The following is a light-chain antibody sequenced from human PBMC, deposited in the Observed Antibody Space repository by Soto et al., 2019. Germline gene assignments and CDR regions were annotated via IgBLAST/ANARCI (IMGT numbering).Light chain of an antibody. CDR3: QVWDSTTVV. Sequence: SYELTQPLSVSVVLGQTARITCGGNKIGRKNVHWYQQKPGQAPVLVIYKDSNRPSGIPERFSGSNSGNTATLTITGAQGGDEADYYCQVWDSTTVVFGGGTKLTVL. J-gene: IGLJ2*01. V-gene: IGLV3-9*01. CDR2: KDS. CDR1: KIGRKN.